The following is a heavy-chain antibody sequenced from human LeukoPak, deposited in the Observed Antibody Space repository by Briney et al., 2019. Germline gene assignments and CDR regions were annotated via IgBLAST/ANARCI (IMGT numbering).Heavy chain of an antibody. Sequence: GGSLRLSCAASGFTFSSYAMSWVRQAPGKGLEWVSAISGSGGSTYYADSVKGRFTISRDNSKNTLYLQMNSLRAEDTAVYYCAKETAVAGTGGHYYYYYGMDVWGQGTTVTVSS. D-gene: IGHD6-19*01. CDR3: AKETAVAGTGGHYYYYYGMDV. CDR1: GFTFSSYA. V-gene: IGHV3-23*01. J-gene: IGHJ6*02. CDR2: ISGSGGST.